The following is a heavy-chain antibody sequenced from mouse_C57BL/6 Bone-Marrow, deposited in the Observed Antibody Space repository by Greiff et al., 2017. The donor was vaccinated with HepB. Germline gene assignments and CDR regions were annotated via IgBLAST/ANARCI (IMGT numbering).Heavy chain of an antibody. CDR2: ISNGGGST. Sequence: DVMLVESGGGLVQPGGSLKLSCAASGFTFSDYYMYWVRQTPEKRLEWVAYISNGGGSTYYPDTVKGRFTISRDNAKNTLYVQMSGLKSEDTAMYYCARGRYYGSSEFAYWGQGTLVTVSA. D-gene: IGHD1-1*01. J-gene: IGHJ3*01. CDR3: ARGRYYGSSEFAY. CDR1: GFTFSDYY. V-gene: IGHV5-12*01.